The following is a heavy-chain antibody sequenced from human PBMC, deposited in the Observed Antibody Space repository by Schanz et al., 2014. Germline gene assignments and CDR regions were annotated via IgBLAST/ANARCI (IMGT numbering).Heavy chain of an antibody. D-gene: IGHD2-2*01. Sequence: QAQLVESGGGVVQPGRSLRLSCAASGFAFRSYAMHWVRQAPGKGLEWAALISHDGNNKHYVDSVEGRFTISRDNSKNTLYLQMNSLSAEDTAVYFCAKVAPAATYLDSWGLGTLVTVSS. CDR3: AKVAPAATYLDS. V-gene: IGHV3-30-3*01. J-gene: IGHJ4*02. CDR1: GFAFRSYA. CDR2: ISHDGNNK.